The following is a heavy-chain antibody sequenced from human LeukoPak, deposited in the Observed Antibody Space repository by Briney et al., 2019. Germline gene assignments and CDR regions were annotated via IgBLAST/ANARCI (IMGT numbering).Heavy chain of an antibody. D-gene: IGHD3-22*01. Sequence: ASVKVSCKASGYTFTGYYMHWVRQAPGQGLEWMGWINPNSGGTNYAQKFQGRVTMTRDTSISTAYMELSSLRSDDTAVYYCARVGLTYYCDSSGYYYYYGMDVWGQGTTVTVSS. J-gene: IGHJ6*02. CDR1: GYTFTGYY. CDR3: ARVGLTYYCDSSGYYYYYGMDV. CDR2: INPNSGGT. V-gene: IGHV1-2*02.